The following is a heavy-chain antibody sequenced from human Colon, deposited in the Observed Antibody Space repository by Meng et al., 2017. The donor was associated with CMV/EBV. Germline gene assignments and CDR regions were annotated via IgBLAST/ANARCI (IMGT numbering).Heavy chain of an antibody. Sequence: SGYNVNKYAINWVRQAPGQGLEWMGWINTVSGHPTYAQDFTGRVVFSLDASVSTAYLQISSLAAEDTAIYYCTRDSGSIGWYNWFDPWGQGTLVTVSS. V-gene: IGHV7-4-1*02. CDR1: GYNVNKYA. CDR2: INTVSGHP. J-gene: IGHJ5*02. CDR3: TRDSGSIGWYNWFDP. D-gene: IGHD6-19*01.